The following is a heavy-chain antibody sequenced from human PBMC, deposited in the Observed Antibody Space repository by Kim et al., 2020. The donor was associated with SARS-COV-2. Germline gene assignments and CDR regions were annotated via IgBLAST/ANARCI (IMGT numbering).Heavy chain of an antibody. J-gene: IGHJ4*02. D-gene: IGHD1-26*01. V-gene: IGHV4-34*01. CDR3: ARGGSVLRREPGSYSTEYYFDY. Sequence: SETLSLTCAVYGGSFSGYYWSWIRQPPGKGLEWIGEINHSGSTNYNPSLKSRVTISVDTSKNQFSLKLSSVTAADTAVYYCARGGSVLRREPGSYSTEYYFDYWGQGTLVTVSS. CDR2: INHSGST. CDR1: GGSFSGYY.